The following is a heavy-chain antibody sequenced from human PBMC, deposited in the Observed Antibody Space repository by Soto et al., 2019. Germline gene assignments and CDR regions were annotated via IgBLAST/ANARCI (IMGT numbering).Heavy chain of an antibody. Sequence: QVQLVQSGAEVKNPGASVKVSCKASGYTFTRYGIGWARQAPGQGLEWMGWINTYNGNTNYAQNVQGRVTLTTNTTTGTAESEAKRLRSNETTIYFCVIVGFYVAPRPQDVWGQGTTVIVSS. V-gene: IGHV1-18*01. J-gene: IGHJ6*02. D-gene: IGHD3-16*01. CDR2: INTYNGNT. CDR1: GYTFTRYG. CDR3: VIVGFYVAPRPQDV.